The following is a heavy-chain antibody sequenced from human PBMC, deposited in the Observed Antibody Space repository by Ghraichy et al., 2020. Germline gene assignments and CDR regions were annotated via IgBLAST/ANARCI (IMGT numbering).Heavy chain of an antibody. J-gene: IGHJ4*02. CDR3: TNDHQD. V-gene: IGHV3-15*01. CDR2: IKSKKDGGRI. D-gene: IGHD1-1*01. Sequence: GGSLRLSCTVSGFTFKDKWMSWVRQAPGKGLEWIARIKSKKDGGRIDYSAPVKGRFTISRDDIRKTLYLQMNSLRMDDTGMYYCTNDHQDWGQGTAVIVSS. CDR1: GFTFKDKW.